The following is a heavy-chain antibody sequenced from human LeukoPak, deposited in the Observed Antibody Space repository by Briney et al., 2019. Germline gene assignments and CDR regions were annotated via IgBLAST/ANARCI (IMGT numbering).Heavy chain of an antibody. J-gene: IGHJ4*02. CDR1: GYSFPSYW. CDR2: IFPGDSET. CDR3: ARGRPIDY. Sequence: GESLKISCKGSGYSFPSYWIAWVRRMPGKGLEWMGIIFPGDSETRYSPSFQGQVTISVDKSISTAYLQWSSLKASDTAMYYCARGRPIDYWGQGTLVTVSS. V-gene: IGHV5-51*01.